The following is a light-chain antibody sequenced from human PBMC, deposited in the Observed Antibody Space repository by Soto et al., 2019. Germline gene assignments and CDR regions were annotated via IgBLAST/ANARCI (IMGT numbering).Light chain of an antibody. V-gene: IGKV3-20*01. Sequence: EIVLTQSPGTLSLSPGERVTLSCRASQSVSSSYLAWYQLKPGQAPRLLIYGASSRATGIPDRFSGSGSGTDFTLTISRREPEDFAVYYCQQYGSSPLTFGGGTKVEIK. CDR3: QQYGSSPLT. CDR1: QSVSSSY. J-gene: IGKJ4*01. CDR2: GAS.